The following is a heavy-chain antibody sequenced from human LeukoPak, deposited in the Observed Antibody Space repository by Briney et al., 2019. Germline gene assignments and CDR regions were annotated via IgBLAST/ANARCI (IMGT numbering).Heavy chain of an antibody. CDR1: GGSFSGYY. D-gene: IGHD2-15*01. V-gene: IGHV4-34*01. CDR3: ARGGYCSGGSCYSDAFDI. J-gene: IGHJ3*02. Sequence: PSETLSLTCAVHGGSFSGYYWSWIRQPPGKGLEWIGEINHSGSTNYNPSLKSRVTISVDTSKNQFSLKLSSVTAADTAVYYCARGGYCSGGSCYSDAFDIWGQGTMVTVSS. CDR2: INHSGST.